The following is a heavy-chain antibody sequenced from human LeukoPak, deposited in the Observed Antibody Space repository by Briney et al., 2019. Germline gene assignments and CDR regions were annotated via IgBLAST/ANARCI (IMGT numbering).Heavy chain of an antibody. CDR2: IYSGGST. CDR1: GFTVSSNY. J-gene: IGHJ4*02. CDR3: ASGVYYDFWSGPQGYDY. V-gene: IGHV3-53*01. Sequence: PGRSLRLSCAASGFTVSSNYMSWVRQAPGKGLEWVSVIYSGGSTYYADSVKGRFTISRDNSKNTLYLQMNSLRAEDTAVYYCASGVYYDFWSGPQGYDYWGQGTLVTVSS. D-gene: IGHD3-3*01.